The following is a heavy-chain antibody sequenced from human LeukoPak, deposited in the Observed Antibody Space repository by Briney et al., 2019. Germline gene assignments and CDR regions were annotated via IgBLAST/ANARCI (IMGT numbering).Heavy chain of an antibody. CDR3: ARPISYNWKKGGGNAFDI. Sequence: SETLSLTCTVSGGSISNYYWSWIRQPPGKGLEWIGYIFYTGTTNYNFSLKSRLTISVDTSKNQFSLRLTSVTAADTAVYYCARPISYNWKKGGGNAFDIWGQGTMVTVSS. J-gene: IGHJ3*02. V-gene: IGHV4-59*01. CDR1: GGSISNYY. D-gene: IGHD1-20*01. CDR2: IFYTGTT.